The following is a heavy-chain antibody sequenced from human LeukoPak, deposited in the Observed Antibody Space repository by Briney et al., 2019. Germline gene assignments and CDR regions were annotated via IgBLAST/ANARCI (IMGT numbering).Heavy chain of an antibody. V-gene: IGHV4-59*01. D-gene: IGHD3-22*01. CDR3: ARGQYYYDSSGYYSLLFDY. J-gene: IGHJ4*02. Sequence: PSETLSLTCTVSGRSISSYYWSWIRQPPGKGLEWIGYIYYSGSTNYNPSLKSRVTISVDTSKNQFSLKLSSVTAADTAVYYCARGQYYYDSSGYYSLLFDYWGQGTLVTVSS. CDR2: IYYSGST. CDR1: GRSISSYY.